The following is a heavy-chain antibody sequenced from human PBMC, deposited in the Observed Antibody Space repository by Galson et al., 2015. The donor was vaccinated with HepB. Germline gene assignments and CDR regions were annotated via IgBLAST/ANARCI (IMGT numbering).Heavy chain of an antibody. J-gene: IGHJ3*02. V-gene: IGHV3-48*02. CDR2: ISSSSSTI. Sequence: SLRLSCAASGFTFSSYSMNWVRQAPGKGLEWVSYISSSSSTIYYADSVKGRFTISRDNAKNSLYLQMNSLRDEDTAVYYCARDGAEWELDSDAFDIWGQGTVVTVSS. D-gene: IGHD1-26*01. CDR1: GFTFSSYS. CDR3: ARDGAEWELDSDAFDI.